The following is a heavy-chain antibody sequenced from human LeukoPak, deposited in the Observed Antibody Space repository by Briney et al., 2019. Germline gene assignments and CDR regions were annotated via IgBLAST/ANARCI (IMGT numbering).Heavy chain of an antibody. D-gene: IGHD1-26*01. CDR2: IYYSGST. Sequence: SETLSLTCTVSGGSISSYYWSWIRQPPGKGLEWIGYIYYSGSTNYNPSLKSRVTISVDTSKNQFSLKLSSVTAADTAVYYCARRRRHGSYYVGAFDIWGQGTMVTVSS. CDR3: ARRRRHGSYYVGAFDI. CDR1: GGSISSYY. V-gene: IGHV4-59*08. J-gene: IGHJ3*02.